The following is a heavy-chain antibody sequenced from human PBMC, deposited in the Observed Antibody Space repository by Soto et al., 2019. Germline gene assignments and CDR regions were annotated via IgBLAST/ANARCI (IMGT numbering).Heavy chain of an antibody. D-gene: IGHD6-19*01. CDR1: GGSFSGYY. V-gene: IGHV4-34*01. CDR2: INHSGSA. Sequence: SETLSLTCAVYGGSFSGYYWSWIRQPPGKGLEWIGEINHSGSANYNPSLKSRVTISVDTSKNQFSLKLSSVTAADTAVYYCARGRQKSSGWFQRNYFDYWGQGNLVTVSS. J-gene: IGHJ4*02. CDR3: ARGRQKSSGWFQRNYFDY.